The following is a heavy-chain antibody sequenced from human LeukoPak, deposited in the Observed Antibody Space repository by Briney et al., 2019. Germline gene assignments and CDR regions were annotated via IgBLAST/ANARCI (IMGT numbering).Heavy chain of an antibody. CDR3: ARDIEAAGLFLDY. D-gene: IGHD6-13*01. V-gene: IGHV3-21*01. J-gene: IGHJ4*02. CDR2: ISSSSSYI. CDR1: GFTFSSYS. Sequence: GGSLRLSCAASGFTFSSYSMNWVRQAPGKGLEWVSSISSSSSYIYYAGSVKGRFTISRDNAKNSLYLQMNSLRAEDTAVYYCARDIEAAGLFLDYWGQGTLVTVSS.